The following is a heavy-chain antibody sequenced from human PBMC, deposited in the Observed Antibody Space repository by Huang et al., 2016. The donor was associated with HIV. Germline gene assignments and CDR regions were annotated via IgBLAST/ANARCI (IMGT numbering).Heavy chain of an antibody. CDR3: ARAPAGNDYSLYNYYGLDI. D-gene: IGHD2-15*01. V-gene: IGHV4-34*01. J-gene: IGHJ6*02. CDR2: IRQSGSI. Sequence: QGRLQQWGAGLLKPSETLSLTCAVYDRSFSRYYWTWVRQPPGKGLEGSGEIRQSGSINYNASLESRVTISGDTSKNQFSLRLTSVTAADTATYFCARAPAGNDYSLYNYYGLDIWGQGTTVTVSS. CDR1: DRSFSRYY.